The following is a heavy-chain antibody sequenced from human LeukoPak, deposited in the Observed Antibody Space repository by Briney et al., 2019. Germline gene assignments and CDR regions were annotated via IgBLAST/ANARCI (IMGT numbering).Heavy chain of an antibody. CDR3: AGVSSLITVAGTFDY. CDR2: IKQDGSEK. D-gene: IGHD6-19*01. Sequence: GGSLRLSCAASGFTFSSYWMSWVRQAPGKGLEWMANIKQDGSEKYYVDSVKGRFTISRDNAKNSLYLQMNSLRAEDTAVYYCAGVSSLITVAGTFDYWGQGTLVTVSS. V-gene: IGHV3-7*01. J-gene: IGHJ4*02. CDR1: GFTFSSYW.